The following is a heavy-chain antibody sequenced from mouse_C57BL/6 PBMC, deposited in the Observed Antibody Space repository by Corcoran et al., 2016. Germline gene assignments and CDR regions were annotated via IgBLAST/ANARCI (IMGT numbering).Heavy chain of an antibody. Sequence: QIQLVQSGPELKKPGETVKISCKASGYTSTTYGMSWVKQAPGKGLKWMGWINTYSGVPTYADDFKGRFAFSLETSASTAYLQINNLKNEDTATYFCARSYYYGSSWAYWGQGTLVTVSA. D-gene: IGHD1-1*01. CDR3: ARSYYYGSSWAY. CDR2: INTYSGVP. J-gene: IGHJ3*01. CDR1: GYTSTTYG. V-gene: IGHV9-3*01.